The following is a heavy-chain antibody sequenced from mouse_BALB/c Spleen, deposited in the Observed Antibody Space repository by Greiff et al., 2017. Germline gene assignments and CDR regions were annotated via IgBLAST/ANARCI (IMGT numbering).Heavy chain of an antibody. CDR1: GFTFSDYY. CDR3: ARDIVITTASWFAY. D-gene: IGHD1-2*01. V-gene: IGHV5-4*02. J-gene: IGHJ3*01. Sequence: EVQLQESGGGLVKPGGSLKLSCAASGFTFSDYYMYWVRQTPEKRLEWVATISDGGSYTYYPDSVKGRFTISRDNAKNNLYLQMSSLKSEDTAMYYCARDIVITTASWFAYWGQGTLVTVSA. CDR2: ISDGGSYT.